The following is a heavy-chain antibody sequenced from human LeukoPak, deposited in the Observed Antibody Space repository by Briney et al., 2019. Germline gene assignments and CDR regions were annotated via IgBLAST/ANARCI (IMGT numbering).Heavy chain of an antibody. D-gene: IGHD6-6*01. Sequence: SETLSLTCAVSGYSISSYYWSWIRQPPGKGLEWIGYIYYSGSTNYNPSLKSRVTISVDTSKNQFSLKLSSVTAADTAVYYCAREYSSSDNWFDPWGQGTLVTVSS. J-gene: IGHJ5*02. V-gene: IGHV4-59*01. CDR2: IYYSGST. CDR1: GYSISSYY. CDR3: AREYSSSDNWFDP.